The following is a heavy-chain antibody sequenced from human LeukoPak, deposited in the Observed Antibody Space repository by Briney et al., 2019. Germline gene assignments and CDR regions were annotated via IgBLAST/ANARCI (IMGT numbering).Heavy chain of an antibody. D-gene: IGHD3-22*01. CDR3: AKDLTYYYDSSGYGDAFDI. CDR2: IRYDVSNK. V-gene: IGHV3-30*02. Sequence: PGGSLRLSCAASGFTFSSYGMHWVRQAPDRGLEWVAFIRYDVSNKYYADSVKGRFTISRDNSKNTLYLQMNSLRAEDTAVYYCAKDLTYYYDSSGYGDAFDIWGQGTMVTVSS. J-gene: IGHJ3*02. CDR1: GFTFSSYG.